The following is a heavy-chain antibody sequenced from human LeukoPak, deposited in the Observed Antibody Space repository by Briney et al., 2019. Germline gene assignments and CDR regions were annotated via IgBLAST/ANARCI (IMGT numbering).Heavy chain of an antibody. CDR2: INPNSGGT. Sequence: ASVKVSCKASGYTFTGYYMHWVRQAPGQGLEWMGRINPNSGGTDYAQKFQGRVTMTSDTSISTAYMELSSLRSDDTAVYYCARRGYGGYYYTDVWGKGTTVTVSS. D-gene: IGHD6-25*01. CDR1: GYTFTGYY. CDR3: ARRGYGGYYYTDV. V-gene: IGHV1-2*06. J-gene: IGHJ6*03.